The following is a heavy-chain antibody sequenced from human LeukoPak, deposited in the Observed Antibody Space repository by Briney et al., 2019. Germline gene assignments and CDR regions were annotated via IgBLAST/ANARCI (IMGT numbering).Heavy chain of an antibody. CDR2: IYYSGPT. CDR3: ARRCGSGSSYYFDY. V-gene: IGHV4-38-2*02. Sequence: PSETLSLTCTVSGYSISSGYYWGWIRQPPGKGLEWIGSIYYSGPTYYNPSLKSRVTISIDTSKNQFSLKLSSVTAADTAVYYCARRCGSGSSYYFDYWGHGILVTVSS. CDR1: GYSISSGYY. D-gene: IGHD3-10*01. J-gene: IGHJ4*01.